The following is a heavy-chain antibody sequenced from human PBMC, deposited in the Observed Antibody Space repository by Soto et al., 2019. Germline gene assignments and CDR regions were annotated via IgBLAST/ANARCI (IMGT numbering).Heavy chain of an antibody. D-gene: IGHD3-22*01. V-gene: IGHV3-30*18. CDR2: ISYDGSNK. CDR1: GFTFSSYG. CDR3: AKDTYDSSGFFDY. Sequence: QVQLVESGGGVVQPGRSLRLSCAASGFTFSSYGMHWVRQAPGKGLEWVAVISYDGSNKYYADSVKGRFTISRDNSKNTLYLQMNSLRVEDTAVYYCAKDTYDSSGFFDYWGQGTLVTVSS. J-gene: IGHJ4*02.